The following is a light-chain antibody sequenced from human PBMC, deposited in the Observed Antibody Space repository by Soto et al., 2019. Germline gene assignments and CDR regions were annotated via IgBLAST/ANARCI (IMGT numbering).Light chain of an antibody. CDR2: DVS. CDR3: SSYAGTYSYV. J-gene: IGLJ1*01. CDR1: SRDVGAYPY. V-gene: IGLV2-11*01. Sequence: QSVLTQPRSVSGSPGQSVTVSCTGTSRDVGAYPYVSWYQQHPDKAPKFIIFDVSKRPSGVPDRFSGSKSGNTASLTISGLQAEDEAEYYCSSYAGTYSYVFGTGTKVTVL.